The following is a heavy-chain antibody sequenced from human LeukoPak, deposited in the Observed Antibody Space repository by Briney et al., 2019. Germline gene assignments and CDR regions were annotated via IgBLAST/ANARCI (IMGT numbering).Heavy chain of an antibody. Sequence: GGSLRLSCAASGFTFSSSAMNWVRQVPGKGLEWVSASGTAGDTYYADPVKGRFTISRDDSKNTLHLQMTSLRAEDTAVYYCAKKTPGTYPFDYWGQGTLVTVSP. D-gene: IGHD6-13*01. CDR3: AKKTPGTYPFDY. J-gene: IGHJ4*02. CDR1: GFTFSSSA. CDR2: SGTAGDT. V-gene: IGHV3-23*01.